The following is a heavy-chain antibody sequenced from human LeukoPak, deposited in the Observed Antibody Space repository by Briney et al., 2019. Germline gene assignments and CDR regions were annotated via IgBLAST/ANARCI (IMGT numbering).Heavy chain of an antibody. D-gene: IGHD3-10*01. CDR1: GMSLSDSA. V-gene: IGHV3-73*01. CDR2: IRSRTKGYAT. CDR3: IRHVEFQRPY. Sequence: GGSLRLPCAASGMSLSDSAMNWVRQAPGKGLEWLAHIRSRTKGYATAYAASVTGRFVISRDDVKNMAFLQMTSLETEDTAVYYCIRHVEFQRPYWAQGVQVTVSS. J-gene: IGHJ4*02.